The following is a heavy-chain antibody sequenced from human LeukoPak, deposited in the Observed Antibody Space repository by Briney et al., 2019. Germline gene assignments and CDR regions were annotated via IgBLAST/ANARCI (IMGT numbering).Heavy chain of an antibody. CDR1: GFSLSTNGVG. CDR3: AHSLVRPPTSPLFDY. D-gene: IGHD3-10*01. V-gene: IGHV2-5*01. Sequence: SGPTLVNPTQTLTLTCTFSGFSLSTNGVGVGWIRQPPGKALEWLALIYWNDDKRYSLSLKSRLTITKDTSKNQVVLTMTNMDPVDTATYYCAHSLVRPPTSPLFDYWGQGTLVTVSS. J-gene: IGHJ4*02. CDR2: IYWNDDK.